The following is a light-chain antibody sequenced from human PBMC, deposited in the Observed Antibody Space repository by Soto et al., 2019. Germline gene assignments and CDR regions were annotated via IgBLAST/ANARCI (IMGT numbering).Light chain of an antibody. Sequence: ILMTQSPATLSVSPGERATLSCRAIHTVMYKLAWFQQKPGQAPRLLIYDASTRATGIPARFSGSGSGTEFSLTISSLQSEDFAVYYCQQYNDWLWTFGQGTKVDIK. CDR1: HTVMYK. CDR3: QQYNDWLWT. J-gene: IGKJ1*01. CDR2: DAS. V-gene: IGKV3-15*01.